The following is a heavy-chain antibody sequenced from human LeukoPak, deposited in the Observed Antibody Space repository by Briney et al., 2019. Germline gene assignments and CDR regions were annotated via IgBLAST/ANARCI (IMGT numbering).Heavy chain of an antibody. D-gene: IGHD4-11*01. CDR2: ISSSSTYL. J-gene: IGHJ4*02. V-gene: IGHV3-21*06. CDR3: ARDLTTVTTAVFAY. CDR1: GFTFSSYN. Sequence: GGSLRLSCAASGFTFSSYNMNWVRQAPGKGLEWVSSISSSSTYLYYADSVKGRFTISRDKAKNSLYLQMNSLRAEDTAVYYCARDLTTVTTAVFAYWGQGTLITVSS.